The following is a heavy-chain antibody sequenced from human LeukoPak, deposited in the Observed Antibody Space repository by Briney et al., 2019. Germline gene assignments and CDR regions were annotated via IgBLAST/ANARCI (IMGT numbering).Heavy chain of an antibody. CDR2: INPSGGST. V-gene: IGHV1-46*01. CDR3: ARGGMGIQLWSFDY. CDR1: GYTFTSYF. D-gene: IGHD5-18*01. Sequence: ASVKVSCKASGYTFTSYFMHWVRQAPGQGLEWMGIINPSGGSTSYAQKFQGRVNMTRDTSTSTVYMELSSLKSEDTAMYYCARGGMGIQLWSFDYWGQGTLVTVSS. J-gene: IGHJ4*02.